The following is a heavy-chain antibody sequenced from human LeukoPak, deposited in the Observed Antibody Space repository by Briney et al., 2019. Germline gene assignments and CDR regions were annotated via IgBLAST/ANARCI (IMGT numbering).Heavy chain of an antibody. CDR3: ARDGTAAGLYFDL. CDR2: IRQDGGEK. D-gene: IGHD6-13*01. Sequence: AQSLRLSCAVSGFTFTDNWTNWVSQAPRKGMEWVASIRQDGGEKSYVDSVKGRFTISRDNTKSSLYLQINSLRAEDTAVYYCARDGTAAGLYFDLWGQGTLVTVSS. J-gene: IGHJ4*01. CDR1: GFTFTDNW. V-gene: IGHV3-7*01.